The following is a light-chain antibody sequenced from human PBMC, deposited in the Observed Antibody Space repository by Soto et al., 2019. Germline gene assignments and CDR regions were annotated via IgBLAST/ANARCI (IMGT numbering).Light chain of an antibody. CDR1: QSVSSSY. Sequence: EIVLTQSPGTLSLSPGESATLSCRASQSVSSSYLAWYQQKPGQAPRLLIYGASSRAIGIPDRFSGSGSGTDFTLTISRLEPEDFAVYYCQHYGSSPQYTFGQGTKLEIK. J-gene: IGKJ2*01. CDR2: GAS. CDR3: QHYGSSPQYT. V-gene: IGKV3-20*01.